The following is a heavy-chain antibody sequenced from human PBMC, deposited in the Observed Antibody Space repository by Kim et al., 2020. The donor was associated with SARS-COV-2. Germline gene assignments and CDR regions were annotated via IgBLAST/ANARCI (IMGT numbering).Heavy chain of an antibody. CDR3: TRDVGSVGDY. CDR2: IDPSGSGT. V-gene: IGHV3-74*03. Sequence: GGSLRLSCVASGFTFSAHVMHWVRLVPGKGLDWVSRIDPSGSGTTYADSVRGRFTISRDNAKNTVFLQMNSLRADDTALSYCTRDVGSVGDYWGQGTQVT. CDR1: GFTFSAHV. J-gene: IGHJ4*02. D-gene: IGHD3-10*01.